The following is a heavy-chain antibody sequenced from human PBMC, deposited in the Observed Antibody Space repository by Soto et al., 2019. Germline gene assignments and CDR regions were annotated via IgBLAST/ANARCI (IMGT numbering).Heavy chain of an antibody. D-gene: IGHD6-19*01. V-gene: IGHV5-51*01. J-gene: IGHJ5*01. CDR1: GDSFSTYW. CDR2: IYFGCSKT. Sequence: GESLKISCKGAGDSFSTYWIGWVRQMPGKGLGWRGSIYFGCSKTNYSPSFQGRVTISADKSSSTAYLQWSGLKASDNAIYYCSTWRRSSWFDSWGQGTLVTVSS. CDR3: STWRRSSWFDS.